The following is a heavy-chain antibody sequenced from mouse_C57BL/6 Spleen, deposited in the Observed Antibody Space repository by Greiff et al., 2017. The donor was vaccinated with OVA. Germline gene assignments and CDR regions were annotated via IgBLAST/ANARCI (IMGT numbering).Heavy chain of an antibody. Sequence: VQLQQSGAELAKPGASVKLSCKASGYNFTGYWMHWVKQRPGQGLEWIGYINPSSGYTKYNQKFKDKATLTADKSSSTAYMQLSSLTYEDSAVYYCANINYAMDYWGQGTSVTVSS. J-gene: IGHJ4*01. CDR3: ANINYAMDY. D-gene: IGHD1-2*01. CDR2: INPSSGYT. V-gene: IGHV1-7*01. CDR1: GYNFTGYW.